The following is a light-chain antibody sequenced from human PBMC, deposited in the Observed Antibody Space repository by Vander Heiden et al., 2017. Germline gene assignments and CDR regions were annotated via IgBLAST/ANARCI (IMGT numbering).Light chain of an antibody. V-gene: IGKV3-11*01. CDR1: QSVSSY. CDR2: DAS. CDR3: QQRSNWPRFT. Sequence: DIVFTQSPATLSLSPGERATLSCRASQSVSSYLAWYQQKPGQAPRLLIYDASNRATGIPARFSGSGSGTDFTLTISSLEPEDFAVYYCQQRSNWPRFTFGPGTKVDIK. J-gene: IGKJ3*01.